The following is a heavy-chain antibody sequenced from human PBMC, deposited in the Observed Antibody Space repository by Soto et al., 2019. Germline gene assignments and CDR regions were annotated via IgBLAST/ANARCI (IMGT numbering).Heavy chain of an antibody. CDR2: ISADNGNT. J-gene: IGHJ5*02. D-gene: IGHD4-17*01. V-gene: IGHV1-18*01. CDR1: GYTFTSYG. Sequence: VQLVQSGAEVKKPGASVKVSCKASGYTFTSYGISWVRQAPGQGLEWMGWISADNGNTNYAQKLQGRVTMTTDTSTSTAYMELRSLRSDDTAVYYCARDYVYYGGNSGHGWFDPWGQGTLVTVSS. CDR3: ARDYVYYGGNSGHGWFDP.